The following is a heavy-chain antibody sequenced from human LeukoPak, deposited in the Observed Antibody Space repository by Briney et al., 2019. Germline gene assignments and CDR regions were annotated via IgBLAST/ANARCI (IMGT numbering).Heavy chain of an antibody. CDR2: ISDDRSNT. CDR3: ARDQYYSGSGSYYN. J-gene: IGHJ4*02. V-gene: IGHV3-74*01. D-gene: IGHD3-10*01. Sequence: GGSLRLSCAASGFTFSSYWMHWVRQAPGKGLVWVSRISDDRSNTNYADSVKGRFTISRDNAKNTLYLQMNSLRAEDTAVYYCARDQYYSGSGSYYNWGRGTLVTVSS. CDR1: GFTFSSYW.